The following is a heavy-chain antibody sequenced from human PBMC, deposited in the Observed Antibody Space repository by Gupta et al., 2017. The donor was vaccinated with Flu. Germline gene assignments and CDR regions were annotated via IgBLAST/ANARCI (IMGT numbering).Heavy chain of an antibody. D-gene: IGHD2-21*02. CDR2: IIPVLGKT. Sequence: QVQLVQSGAEVKKPGSSVKVSCKASGGSLNNYAMSWLRQAPGQGLEWMGGIIPVLGKTKYAQKCQGRIAVTADISTTTGDMELSSLRAEESGVYYCARTGTFCSGDCYNWFDPCGQGTLVTVSS. J-gene: IGHJ5*02. CDR1: GGSLNNYA. V-gene: IGHV1-69*04. CDR3: ARTGTFCSGDCYNWFDP.